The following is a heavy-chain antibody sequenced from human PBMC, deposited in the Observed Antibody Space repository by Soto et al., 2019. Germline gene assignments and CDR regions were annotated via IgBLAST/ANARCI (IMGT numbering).Heavy chain of an antibody. CDR1: GFTFSNYD. J-gene: IGHJ6*01. V-gene: IGHV3-13*01. CDR2: ITTGGDT. Sequence: EVQLVESGGGLVQPGGSLRLSCAASGFTFSNYDMHWVRQVTGKGLEWVSGITTGGDTYYAGSVKGRFTISREKAKNSLYLQLNSLGAGDTAVYYRARELHGGSYGMDVWGQGTTVTVPP. CDR3: ARELHGGSYGMDV.